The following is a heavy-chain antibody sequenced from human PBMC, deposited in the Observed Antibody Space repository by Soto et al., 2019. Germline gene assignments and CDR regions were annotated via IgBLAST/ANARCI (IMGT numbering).Heavy chain of an antibody. J-gene: IGHJ4*02. Sequence: GGSLRLSCAASGFNFAASSMSWVRQAPGKGLEWVAGISDGVDRAYYGESVKGRFTISRDTSKDMLYLHMNSLRAEDTAIYYCARYTAVADPYYFDYWGQGTLVTVSS. V-gene: IGHV3-23*01. CDR1: GFNFAASS. CDR3: ARYTAVADPYYFDY. D-gene: IGHD6-19*01. CDR2: ISDGVDRA.